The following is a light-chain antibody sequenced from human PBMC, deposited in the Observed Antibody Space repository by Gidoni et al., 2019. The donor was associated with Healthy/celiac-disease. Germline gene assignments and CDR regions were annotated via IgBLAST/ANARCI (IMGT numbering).Light chain of an antibody. CDR2: AAS. V-gene: IGKV1-27*01. J-gene: IGKJ1*01. CDR3: QKYNSAPWT. CDR1: QGISNY. Sequence: DIQMTQSPSSLSASVGDRVTITCRASQGISNYLAWYQQKPGKVPKLLIYAASTLRSGVPSRFSGSGSGTDFTLTISSLQPEDVATYYCQKYNSAPWTFXQXTKVEIK.